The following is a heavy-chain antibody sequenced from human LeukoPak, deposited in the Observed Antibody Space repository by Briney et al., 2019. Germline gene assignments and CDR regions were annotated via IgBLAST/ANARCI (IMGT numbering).Heavy chain of an antibody. Sequence: PGGSLRLSCAASGFTFDDYAMHWVRQAPGKGLEWVSGISWHSGSIGYADSVKGRLTISRDNAKGSLYLQMNRLRVEDTALYYCAKDARRDGQTFGRGRGTYFDDWGQGTLVTVSS. V-gene: IGHV3-9*01. D-gene: IGHD5-24*01. J-gene: IGHJ4*02. CDR3: AKDARRDGQTFGRGRGTYFDD. CDR2: ISWHSGSI. CDR1: GFTFDDYA.